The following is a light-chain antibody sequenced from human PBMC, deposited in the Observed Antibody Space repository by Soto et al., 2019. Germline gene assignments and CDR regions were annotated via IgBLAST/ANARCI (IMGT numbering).Light chain of an antibody. V-gene: IGLV2-11*01. J-gene: IGLJ3*02. Sequence: QSALTQTRSVSGSPGQSVTISCTGTSSDIGTYDFVSWYQQHPGKAPKLIIYDLGNRPSGVPDRFSGSKSGNTASLTISGLQSDDEADYYCCSYAGSSWVFGGGTKLTVL. CDR2: DLG. CDR1: SSDIGTYDF. CDR3: CSYAGSSWV.